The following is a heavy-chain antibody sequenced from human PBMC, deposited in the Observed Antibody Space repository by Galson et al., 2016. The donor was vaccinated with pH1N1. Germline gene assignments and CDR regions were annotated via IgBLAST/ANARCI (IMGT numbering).Heavy chain of an antibody. CDR3: AKESGEDWSGSKRYSFDY. V-gene: IGHV3-30*18. J-gene: IGHJ4*02. CDR1: GFSFSTYG. Sequence: SLRLSCAASGFSFSTYGMRWVRQAPGKGLEWMAVISYDGSVEYYGDSVKGRFSISRDNSKNTLYLQMNSLRPEDTAVYYCAKESGEDWSGSKRYSFDYWGQGALVTVSS. CDR2: ISYDGSVE. D-gene: IGHD3-3*01.